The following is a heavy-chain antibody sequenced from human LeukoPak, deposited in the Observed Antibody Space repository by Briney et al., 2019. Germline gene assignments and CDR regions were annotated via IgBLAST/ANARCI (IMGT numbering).Heavy chain of an antibody. J-gene: IGHJ4*02. CDR2: IWYDGSNK. CDR3: ARDPANVVGATDLDY. V-gene: IGHV3-33*08. Sequence: GGSLRLSCAASGFTFDDYGMSWVRQAPGKGLEWVAVIWYDGSNKYYADSVKGRFTISRDNSKNTLYLQMNSLRAEDTAVYYCARDPANVVGATDLDYWGQGTLVTVSS. CDR1: GFTFDDYG. D-gene: IGHD1-26*01.